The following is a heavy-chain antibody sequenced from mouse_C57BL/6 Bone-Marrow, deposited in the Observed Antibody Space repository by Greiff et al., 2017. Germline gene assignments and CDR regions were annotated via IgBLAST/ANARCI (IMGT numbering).Heavy chain of an antibody. D-gene: IGHD2-1*01. Sequence: VQLQQSGPGLVQPSQSLSITCTVSGFSLTSYGVHWVRQSPGKGLEWLGVIWSGGSTDYNAAFISRLSISKDNSKSQVFFKMNSLQADDTAIYYCATLYYGNYWYFDVWGTGTTVTVSS. CDR3: ATLYYGNYWYFDV. CDR1: GFSLTSYG. V-gene: IGHV2-2*01. CDR2: IWSGGST. J-gene: IGHJ1*03.